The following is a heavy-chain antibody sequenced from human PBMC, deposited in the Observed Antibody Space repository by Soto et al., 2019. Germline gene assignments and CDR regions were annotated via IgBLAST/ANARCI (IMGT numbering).Heavy chain of an antibody. CDR3: ATYYNTGIHYNAIDD. V-gene: IGHV4-39*01. D-gene: IGHD3-10*01. Sequence: NPSETLSLTCTVSGDSISSSSYFWGWSRQPPGKGLEWIGSIYYSGSTSYNPSLKSRVSISVDTSNNQFSLRLSSVTAADTAVYFCATYYNTGIHYNAIDDWGQGTLVTVSS. CDR1: GDSISSSSYF. CDR2: IYYSGST. J-gene: IGHJ4*02.